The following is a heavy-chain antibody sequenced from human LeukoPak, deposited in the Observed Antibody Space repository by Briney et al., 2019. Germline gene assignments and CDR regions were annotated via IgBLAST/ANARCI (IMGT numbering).Heavy chain of an antibody. J-gene: IGHJ4*02. D-gene: IGHD5-18*01. CDR1: GGSFSGYY. Sequence: SETLSLTCAVCGGSFSGYYWSWIRQPPGKGLEWIGEINHSGSTNYNPSLKSRVTISVDTSKNQFSLKLSSVTAADTAVYYCAREPRGYSYGSGIDYWGQGTLVTVSS. CDR3: AREPRGYSYGSGIDY. CDR2: INHSGST. V-gene: IGHV4-34*01.